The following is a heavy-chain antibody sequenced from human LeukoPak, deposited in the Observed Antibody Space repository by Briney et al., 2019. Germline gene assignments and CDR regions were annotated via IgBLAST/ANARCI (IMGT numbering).Heavy chain of an antibody. D-gene: IGHD3-22*01. V-gene: IGHV4-30-4*02. CDR2: IYYNGST. CDR1: GGSISSADYY. J-gene: IGHJ4*02. Sequence: PSETLSLTCTVSGGSISSADYYWSWIRQPPGKGLEWIGYIYYNGSTYYNPSLKSRVTISVDTSKNQFSLKLSSVTAADTAVYYCARGGYYDSSGYPFWGQGTLVTVSS. CDR3: ARGGYYDSSGYPF.